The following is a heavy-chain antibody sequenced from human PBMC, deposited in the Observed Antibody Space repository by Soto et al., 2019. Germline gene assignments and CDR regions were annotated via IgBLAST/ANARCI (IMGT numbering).Heavy chain of an antibody. Sequence: ASVEVCWKACGYAFTSYYLRWVRQATGQGHQWMGIITPSGGITSSAQKFQDRVTMTKDKYTSTVYMELSSLRSEDTAVFYCARDNDYWGQGTLVTVSS. J-gene: IGHJ4*02. CDR2: ITPSGGIT. V-gene: IGHV1-46*01. CDR1: GYAFTSYY. CDR3: ARDNDY.